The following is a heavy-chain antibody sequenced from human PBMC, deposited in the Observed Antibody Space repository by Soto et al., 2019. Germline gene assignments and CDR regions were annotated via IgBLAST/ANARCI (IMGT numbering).Heavy chain of an antibody. Sequence: QVQLVQSGAEVKKPGASVKVSCKASGYTFTTHGISWVRQAPGQGLEWMGWVSGDNGHTNYAQSLQGRVTMTTDTSTNTAYMELRSLRSDDPAVYYCARDLGYCRSGISYREWFDPWGQGTLVTVSS. CDR1: GYTFTTHG. D-gene: IGHD2-2*01. CDR3: ARDLGYCRSGISYREWFDP. CDR2: VSGDNGHT. J-gene: IGHJ5*02. V-gene: IGHV1-18*01.